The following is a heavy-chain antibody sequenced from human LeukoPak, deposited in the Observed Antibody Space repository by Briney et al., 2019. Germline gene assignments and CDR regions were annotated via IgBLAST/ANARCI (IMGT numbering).Heavy chain of an antibody. CDR2: INPNSGDT. D-gene: IGHD2-21*01. CDR3: ARAYTIAASRRDMDV. CDR1: GYTFTGYY. J-gene: IGHJ6*04. Sequence: ASVKVSCKASGYTFTGYYIHWVRQAPGQGLEWMGWINPNSGDTNYPQQFQGRVTMTRDTSISTAYMELSRLRSDDTAVYYCARAYTIAASRRDMDVWGKGTTVIVSS. V-gene: IGHV1-2*02.